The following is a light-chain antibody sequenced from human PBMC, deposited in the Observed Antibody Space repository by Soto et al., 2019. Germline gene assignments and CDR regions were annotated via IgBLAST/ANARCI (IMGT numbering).Light chain of an antibody. Sequence: EIVMTQSPATLSLSPGERATLSCRASQTVSSKLAWYQQKPGQAPRLLIHGASTRATGVPARFSGSGSGTEFTLTISSLQSEDFAVYYCQQYHNWPPQYTFGQGTKLQIK. CDR3: QQYHNWPPQYT. CDR1: QTVSSK. V-gene: IGKV3-15*01. J-gene: IGKJ2*01. CDR2: GAS.